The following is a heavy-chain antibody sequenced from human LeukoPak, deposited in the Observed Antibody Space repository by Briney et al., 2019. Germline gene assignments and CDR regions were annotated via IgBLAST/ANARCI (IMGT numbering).Heavy chain of an antibody. D-gene: IGHD1-26*01. CDR2: IYYSGST. Sequence: SETQSLTCTVSGGSISSGGYYWSWIRQHPGKGLEWIGYIYYSGSTYYNPSLKSRVTISVDTSKNQFSLKLSSVTAADTAVYYCARSKRLVGATQPDYWGQGTLVTVSS. CDR1: GGSISSGGYY. J-gene: IGHJ4*02. CDR3: ARSKRLVGATQPDY. V-gene: IGHV4-31*03.